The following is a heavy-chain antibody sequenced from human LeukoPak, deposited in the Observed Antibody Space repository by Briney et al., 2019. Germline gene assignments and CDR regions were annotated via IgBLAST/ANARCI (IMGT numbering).Heavy chain of an antibody. J-gene: IGHJ4*02. CDR2: IRYDGSNK. D-gene: IGHD3-16*02. CDR1: GFTFSSYG. V-gene: IGHV3-30*02. Sequence: PGGSLRLSCAASGFTFSSYGMHWVRQAPGKGLEWVTFIRYDGSNKYYTDSVKGRFTISRDTSKNTLYLQMNSLRAEDTAVYYCATDIWGSYRYVDNWGRGTLSPSPQ. CDR3: ATDIWGSYRYVDN.